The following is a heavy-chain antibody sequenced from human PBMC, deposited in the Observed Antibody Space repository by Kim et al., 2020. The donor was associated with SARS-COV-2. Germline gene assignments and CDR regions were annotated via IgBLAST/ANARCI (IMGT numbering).Heavy chain of an antibody. V-gene: IGHV3-66*01. CDR3: ARDYGAAAGMRGVFDY. D-gene: IGHD6-13*01. CDR2: IYSGGST. CDR1: GFTVSSNY. J-gene: IGHJ4*02. Sequence: GGSLRLSCAASGFTVSSNYMSWVRQAPGKGLEWVSVIYSGGSTYYADSVKGRFTISRDNSKNTLYLQMNSLRAEDTAVYYCARDYGAAAGMRGVFDYWGQGTLVTVSS.